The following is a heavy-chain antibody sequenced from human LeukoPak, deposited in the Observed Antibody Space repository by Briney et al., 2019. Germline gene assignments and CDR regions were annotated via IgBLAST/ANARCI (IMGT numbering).Heavy chain of an antibody. J-gene: IGHJ4*02. Sequence: QAGGSLRLSCAASGYTFSSYAMSWVRQAPGKGLEWVSAISGSGGSTYYADSVKGRFTISRDNSKNTLYLQMNSLRAGDTAVYYCAKDHSPSSGWYFDYWGQGTLVTVSS. CDR1: GYTFSSYA. D-gene: IGHD6-25*01. V-gene: IGHV3-23*01. CDR2: ISGSGGST. CDR3: AKDHSPSSGWYFDY.